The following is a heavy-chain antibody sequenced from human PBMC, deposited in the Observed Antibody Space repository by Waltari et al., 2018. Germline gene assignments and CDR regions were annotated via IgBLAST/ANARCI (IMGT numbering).Heavy chain of an antibody. CDR3: ARGGSGGTYGLFDY. D-gene: IGHD2-15*01. CDR2: IKTDGSTA. CDR1: GFTCGSYW. Sequence: VQLVESGGALVQPGGSLRLSGVGSGFTCGSYWRPWVRKGPGKGLIWVSRIKTDGSTADYVDSVKGRFTISRDNADNTMYLQMNSLRAEDTAVYYCARGGSGGTYGLFDYWGQGTLVTVSS. J-gene: IGHJ4*02. V-gene: IGHV3-74*01.